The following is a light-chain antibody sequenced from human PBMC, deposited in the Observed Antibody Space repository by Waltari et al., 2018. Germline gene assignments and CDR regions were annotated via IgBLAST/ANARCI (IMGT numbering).Light chain of an antibody. CDR3: ATWDYSLDGQV. J-gene: IGLJ3*02. CDR1: RSNIGAEV. CDR2: STN. Sequence: QSVLTQQPSASGTPGQRVTISCSGSRSNIGAEVVNWYQVLPGTAPRHLLYSTNQRPPGVPERFSGSKSGTSAYLAISGLQSEDEADYYCATWDYSLDGQVFGGGTKLTVL. V-gene: IGLV1-44*01.